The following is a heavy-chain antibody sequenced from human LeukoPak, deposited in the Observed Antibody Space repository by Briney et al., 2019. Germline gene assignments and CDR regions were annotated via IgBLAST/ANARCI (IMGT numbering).Heavy chain of an antibody. Sequence: PGRSLRLSCAASGFTFSSYGMHWVRQAPGEGLEWVAVISYDGSNKYYADSVKGRFTISRDNSKNTLYLQMNSLRAEDTAVYYCAKDFSTGTPDYWGQGTLVTVSS. CDR1: GFTFSSYG. V-gene: IGHV3-30*18. D-gene: IGHD3/OR15-3a*01. J-gene: IGHJ4*02. CDR3: AKDFSTGTPDY. CDR2: ISYDGSNK.